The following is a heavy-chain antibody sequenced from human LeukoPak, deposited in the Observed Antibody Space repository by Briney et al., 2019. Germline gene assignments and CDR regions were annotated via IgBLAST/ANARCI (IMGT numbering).Heavy chain of an antibody. CDR2: INPSDGST. CDR1: GYSLTKYY. D-gene: IGHD2-15*01. J-gene: IGHJ4*02. V-gene: IGHV1-46*04. CDR3: APSVRSGGSYYFDY. Sequence: ASVKVSFKASGYSLTKYYIHWVRQAPAQGLEWMGIINPSDGSTTYTQKLQGRVTMTTDTSTSTVNMELSSLRSEDTAVYYCAPSVRSGGSYYFDYWGQGTLVTVSS.